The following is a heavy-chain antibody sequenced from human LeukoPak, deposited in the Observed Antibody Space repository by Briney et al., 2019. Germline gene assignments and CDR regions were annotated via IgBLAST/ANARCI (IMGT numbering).Heavy chain of an antibody. CDR1: GHTFTSYG. J-gene: IGHJ3*02. V-gene: IGHV1-18*01. D-gene: IGHD3-9*01. CDR3: ARGPLYYDILTGYSSANAFDI. Sequence: GASVKVSCKASGHTFTSYGISWVRQAPGQGLEWMRWISAYNGNTNYAQKLQGRVTMTTDTSTSTAYMELRSLRSDDTAVYYCARGPLYYDILTGYSSANAFDIWGQGTMVTASS. CDR2: ISAYNGNT.